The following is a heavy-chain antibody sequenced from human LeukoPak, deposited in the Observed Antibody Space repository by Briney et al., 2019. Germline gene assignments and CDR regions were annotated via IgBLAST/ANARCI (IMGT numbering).Heavy chain of an antibody. CDR3: ARDPHHYYYGLDV. J-gene: IGHJ6*02. Sequence: GGSLRLSCAASGFTFSDYYMSWIRQAPGKGLEWVSYISSSGSTIYYADSVKGRFTISRDNAKNSLYLQMNSVRAEDTAVYYCARDPHHYYYGLDVWGQGTTVTVSS. CDR2: ISSSGSTI. CDR1: GFTFSDYY. V-gene: IGHV3-11*01.